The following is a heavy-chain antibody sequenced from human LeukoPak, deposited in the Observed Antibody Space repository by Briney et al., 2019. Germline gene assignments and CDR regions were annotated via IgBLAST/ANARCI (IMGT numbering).Heavy chain of an antibody. CDR1: GYIFTNYW. J-gene: IGHJ4*02. Sequence: GESLKISCQVSGYIFTNYWIGWVRQMPGKGLESMGIIYPADSDTTYSPSFQGQVTISADKSINTVYLQWSSLKASDTAMYYCARQYYGDYWGQGTLVTVSS. CDR3: ARQYYGDY. CDR2: IYPADSDT. V-gene: IGHV5-51*01.